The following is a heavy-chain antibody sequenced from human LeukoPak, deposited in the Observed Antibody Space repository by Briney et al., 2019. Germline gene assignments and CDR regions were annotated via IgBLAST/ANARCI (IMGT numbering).Heavy chain of an antibody. Sequence: GGSLRLSCAASGFTFSPYWMHWVRQAPGKGLVWVSHINGDGSTTSYADSVKGRFTIPRDNAQNTPFLQMNSLRAEDTAVYYCARGTALQDQWGQGTLVTVSS. CDR3: ARGTALQDQ. D-gene: IGHD2/OR15-2a*01. CDR2: INGDGSTT. CDR1: GFTFSPYW. V-gene: IGHV3-74*01. J-gene: IGHJ4*02.